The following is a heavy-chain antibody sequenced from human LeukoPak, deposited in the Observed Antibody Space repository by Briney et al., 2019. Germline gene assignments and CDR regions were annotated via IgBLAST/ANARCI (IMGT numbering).Heavy chain of an antibody. CDR1: GFTFNNCW. D-gene: IGHD2-2*02. J-gene: IGHJ4*02. Sequence: GGSLRLSCVASGFTFNNCWMSWVRQAPGKGLEWVASIKQDGSDKYYVDSVRGRFTISRDNAKNSLYLQMSSLRAGDTAVYYCARGYMTADYWGQGSLVTVSS. CDR2: IKQDGSDK. CDR3: ARGYMTADY. V-gene: IGHV3-7*05.